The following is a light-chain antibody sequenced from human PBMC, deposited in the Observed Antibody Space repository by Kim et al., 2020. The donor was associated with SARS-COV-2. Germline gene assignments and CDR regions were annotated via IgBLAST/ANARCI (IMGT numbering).Light chain of an antibody. CDR2: EVS. CDR1: SSDVGSYNL. V-gene: IGLV2-23*02. J-gene: IGLJ2*01. CDR3: CSYAGSSTFYVV. Sequence: SITISCTGTSSDVGSYNLVSWYQQHPGKAPKLMIYEVSKRPSGVSNRFSGSKSGNTASLTISGFQAEDEADYYCCSYAGSSTFYVVFGGGTQLTVL.